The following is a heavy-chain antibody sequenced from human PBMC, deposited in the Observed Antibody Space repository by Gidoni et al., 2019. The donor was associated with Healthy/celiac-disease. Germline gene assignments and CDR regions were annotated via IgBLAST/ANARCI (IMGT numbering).Heavy chain of an antibody. Sequence: QVQLVESGGGLVKPGGSLSLSCAASGFTCSDYYMSWIRQAPGKGLEWVSYMSSSSSYTNYADSVKGRFTISRDNAKNSLYLQMNSLRAEDTAVYYCARDYYDSSGYEGPDYWGQGTLVTVSS. D-gene: IGHD3-22*01. CDR2: MSSSSSYT. CDR1: GFTCSDYY. CDR3: ARDYYDSSGYEGPDY. V-gene: IGHV3-11*06. J-gene: IGHJ4*02.